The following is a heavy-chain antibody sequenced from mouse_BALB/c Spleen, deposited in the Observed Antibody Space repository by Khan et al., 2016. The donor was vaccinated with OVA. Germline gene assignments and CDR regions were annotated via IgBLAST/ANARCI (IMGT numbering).Heavy chain of an antibody. CDR2: ISYSGST. Sequence: EVKLLESGPGLVKPSQSLSLTCTVTGYSITSDYAWNWIRQFPGNKLEWMGYISYSGSTTYNPSLKSRISITRDTSKDKFFLQLKSVTSEDTATYYCASELGRSYALDYWGQGTSVTVSS. J-gene: IGHJ4*01. V-gene: IGHV3-2*02. CDR1: GYSITSDYA. D-gene: IGHD4-1*01. CDR3: ASELGRSYALDY.